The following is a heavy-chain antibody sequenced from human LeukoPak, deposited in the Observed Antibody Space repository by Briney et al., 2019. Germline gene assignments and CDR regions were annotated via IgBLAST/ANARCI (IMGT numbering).Heavy chain of an antibody. D-gene: IGHD2-21*01. CDR2: IRNDRTKDGCNE. CDR3: AKGDG. V-gene: IGHV3-30*02. CDR1: GFIFTNFG. Sequence: GGSLRLSCAASGFIFTNFGIHWVRQAPGKGLEWVAYIRNDRTKDGCNECYADSVKGRFTIPRDNSKNTVYLQMNSLRLEDTAIYYCAKGDGWGQGTLVTVSS. J-gene: IGHJ4*02.